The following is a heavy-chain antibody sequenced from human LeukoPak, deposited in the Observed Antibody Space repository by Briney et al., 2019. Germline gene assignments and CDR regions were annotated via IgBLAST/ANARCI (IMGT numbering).Heavy chain of an antibody. CDR3: ARGPLAAAGTLIYYYYGMDV. CDR2: INHSGST. J-gene: IGHJ6*02. D-gene: IGHD6-13*01. CDR1: GGSISSYY. V-gene: IGHV4-34*01. Sequence: SETLSLTCTVSGGSISSYYWSWIRQPPGKGLEWIGEINHSGSTNYKPSLKSRVTISVDTSKNQFSLKLSSVTAADTAVYYCARGPLAAAGTLIYYYYGMDVWGQGTTVTVSS.